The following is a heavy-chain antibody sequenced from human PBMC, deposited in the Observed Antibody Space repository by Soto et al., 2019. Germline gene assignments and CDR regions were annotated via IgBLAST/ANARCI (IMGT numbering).Heavy chain of an antibody. CDR1: GFTFSSYS. Sequence: PGGSLRLSCAASGFTFSSYSMNWVRQAPGKGLEWVSSISSSSSYIYYADSVKGRFTISRDNSKNSLYLQMNSLRAEDTAIYYCAKHLRGSSWFFDYWGQGTLVTVSS. V-gene: IGHV3-21*01. J-gene: IGHJ4*02. CDR2: ISSSSSYI. D-gene: IGHD6-13*01. CDR3: AKHLRGSSWFFDY.